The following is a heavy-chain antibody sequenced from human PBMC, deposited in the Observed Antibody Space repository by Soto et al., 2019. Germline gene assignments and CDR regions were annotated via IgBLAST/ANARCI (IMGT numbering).Heavy chain of an antibody. D-gene: IGHD6-13*01. CDR1: GGSFSGYY. CDR2: INHSGST. Sequence: SETLSLTCAVYGGSFSGYYWSWIRQPPGKGLEWIGEINHSGSTNYNPSLKSRVTISVDTSKNQFSLKLSSVTAADTAVYYCARRQRGIAAAGRRVSWIESWCQGILVTV. V-gene: IGHV4-34*01. J-gene: IGHJ5*01. CDR3: ARRQRGIAAAGRRVSWIES.